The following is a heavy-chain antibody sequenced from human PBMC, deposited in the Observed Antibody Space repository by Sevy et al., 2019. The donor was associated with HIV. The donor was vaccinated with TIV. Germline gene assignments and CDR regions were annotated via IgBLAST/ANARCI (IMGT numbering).Heavy chain of an antibody. CDR3: AKDNRPYDSSGYQDY. CDR2: IWYDGSYK. V-gene: IGHV3-33*06. D-gene: IGHD3-22*01. CDR1: RFTFSVYG. Sequence: GESLKISCAASRFTFSVYGMHWVRQAPGKGLEWLAVIWYDGSYKYYADSVKGRFTISRDNSNNTLYLQMNSLIAEDTAVYYCAKDNRPYDSSGYQDYWGQGTLVTVSS. J-gene: IGHJ4*02.